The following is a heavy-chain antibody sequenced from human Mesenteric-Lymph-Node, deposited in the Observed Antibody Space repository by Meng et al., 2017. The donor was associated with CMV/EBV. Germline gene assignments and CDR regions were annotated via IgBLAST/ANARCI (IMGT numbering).Heavy chain of an antibody. V-gene: IGHV3-9*01. Sequence: SLKISCAASGFAFPDYAMHWVRQAPGKGLEWVSGISWNSGSIGYADSVKGRFTISRDNAKNSLYLQMNSLRAEDTALYYCAKDQQYQLLMYGMDVWGQGTTVTVSS. CDR2: ISWNSGSI. CDR3: AKDQQYQLLMYGMDV. J-gene: IGHJ6*02. D-gene: IGHD2-2*01. CDR1: GFAFPDYA.